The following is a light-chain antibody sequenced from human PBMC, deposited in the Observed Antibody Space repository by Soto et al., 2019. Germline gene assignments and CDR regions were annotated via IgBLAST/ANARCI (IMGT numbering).Light chain of an antibody. Sequence: EIVLTQSPATLSLSQGARAPLSCRANQSVSSNLVWYQQKPGQAPRLLMYDASNRATGIPPRFSGSGSGTDFTLTISCLQSEDFATYYCQQYYSYPLTFGGGTKVDIK. V-gene: IGKV3-11*01. CDR1: QSVSSN. CDR2: DAS. CDR3: QQYYSYPLT. J-gene: IGKJ4*01.